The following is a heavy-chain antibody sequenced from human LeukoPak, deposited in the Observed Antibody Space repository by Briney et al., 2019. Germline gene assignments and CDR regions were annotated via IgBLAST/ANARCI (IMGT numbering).Heavy chain of an antibody. CDR3: ARIIGISGTYPTDY. D-gene: IGHD1-26*01. Sequence: GGSLRLSCAASGFTFSSYGMHWVRQAPGKGLEWVAVISYDGSNKYYADSLKGRFTISRDNSKNTLYLQMNSLRAEDTAVYYCARIIGISGTYPTDYWGQGTLVTVSS. CDR2: ISYDGSNK. CDR1: GFTFSSYG. V-gene: IGHV3-30*03. J-gene: IGHJ4*02.